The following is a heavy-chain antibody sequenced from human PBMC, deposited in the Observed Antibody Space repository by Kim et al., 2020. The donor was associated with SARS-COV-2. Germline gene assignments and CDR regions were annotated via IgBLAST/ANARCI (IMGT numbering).Heavy chain of an antibody. CDR3: ASPLYCSGGSCYDSTVYYYYGMDV. Sequence: ASVKVSCKASGYTFTSYAMNWVRQAPGQGLEWMGWINTNTGNPTYAQGFTGRFVFSLDTSVSTAYLQISSLKAEDTAVYYCASPLYCSGGSCYDSTVYYYYGMDVWGQGTTVTVSS. D-gene: IGHD2-15*01. V-gene: IGHV7-4-1*02. CDR1: GYTFTSYA. CDR2: INTNTGNP. J-gene: IGHJ6*02.